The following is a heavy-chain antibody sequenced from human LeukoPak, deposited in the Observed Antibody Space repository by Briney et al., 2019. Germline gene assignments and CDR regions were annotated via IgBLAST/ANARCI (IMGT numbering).Heavy chain of an antibody. CDR2: IYYSGST. Sequence: SETLSLTCTVSGGXNSSSSYYWGWIRQPPGKGLEWIGSIYYSGSTYYNPSLKSRVTISVDTSKNQFSLKLSSVTAADTAVYYCARQGGFLDYWGQGTLVTVSS. D-gene: IGHD3-3*01. CDR1: GGXNSSSSYY. V-gene: IGHV4-39*01. CDR3: ARQGGFLDY. J-gene: IGHJ4*02.